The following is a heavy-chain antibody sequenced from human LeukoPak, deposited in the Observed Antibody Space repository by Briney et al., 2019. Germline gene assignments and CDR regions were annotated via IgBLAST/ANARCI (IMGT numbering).Heavy chain of an antibody. V-gene: IGHV4-59*01. CDR2: LSKSGNT. J-gene: IGHJ3*02. CDR1: GDSITSYY. D-gene: IGHD3-9*01. Sequence: SETLSLTCTVSGDSITSYYWSWIRLPPGKGLEWIGYLSKSGNTNYSPSLKSRVTIFGDTSKNQFFLKLSSVTAADTAVYYCARARYVNSFYAFDIWGQGTLVTVSS. CDR3: ARARYVNSFYAFDI.